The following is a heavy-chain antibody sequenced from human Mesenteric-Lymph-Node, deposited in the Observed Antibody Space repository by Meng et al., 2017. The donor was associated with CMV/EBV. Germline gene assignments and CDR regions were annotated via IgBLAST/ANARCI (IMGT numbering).Heavy chain of an antibody. V-gene: IGHV3-7*01. J-gene: IGHJ4*02. CDR2: INQDGSGE. CDR1: GFTFSDYY. D-gene: IGHD6-13*01. Sequence: GGSLRLSCAASGFTFSDYYMTWVRQSPGKGLEWVAVINQDGSGEYYVDSVKGRFTISRDNAKNSLYLQMNSLRVEDTAVYYCARGTTRAPGTDYWGQGTLVTVSS. CDR3: ARGTTRAPGTDY.